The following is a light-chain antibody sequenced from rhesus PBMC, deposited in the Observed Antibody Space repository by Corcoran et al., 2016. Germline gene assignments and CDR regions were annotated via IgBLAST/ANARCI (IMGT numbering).Light chain of an antibody. V-gene: IGKV3-42*01. CDR2: DAS. J-gene: IGKJ1*01. CDR3: QQDYRWPWT. Sequence: EIVMTQSPATLSLSPGERATLSCRASQRGSISLAWYQQKPGQPTQILIYDASIRATGIPDRFSGKWSGTDFTLTITSLESEDVGLYYCQQDYRWPWTFGQGNKVEIK. CDR1: QRGSIS.